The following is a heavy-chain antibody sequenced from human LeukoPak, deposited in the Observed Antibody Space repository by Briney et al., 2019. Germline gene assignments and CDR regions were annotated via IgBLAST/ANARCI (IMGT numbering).Heavy chain of an antibody. V-gene: IGHV3-21*01. CDR1: GFTFSSYS. D-gene: IGHD2-2*01. Sequence: GGSLRLSCAASGFTFSSYSMNWVRQAPGKGLEWVSSISSSSSYIYYADSVKGRFTISRDNAKNSLYLQMNSLRAEDTAVYYCARLVVPAASAPWGQGTLVTVSS. CDR3: ARLVVPAASAP. CDR2: ISSSSSYI. J-gene: IGHJ5*02.